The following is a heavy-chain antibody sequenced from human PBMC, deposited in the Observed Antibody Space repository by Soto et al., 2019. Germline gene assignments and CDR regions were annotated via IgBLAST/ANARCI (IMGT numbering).Heavy chain of an antibody. CDR3: ARASIEADGWYYGMDV. V-gene: IGHV3-13*01. D-gene: IGHD6-13*01. CDR2: IGTAGDT. CDR1: GFTFSSYD. Sequence: PGGSLRLSCAASGFTFSSYDMHWVRQATGKGLEWVSAIGTAGDTYYPGSVKGRFTISRENAKNSLYLQMNSLRAGDTAVYYCARASIEADGWYYGMDVWGQGTTVTVSS. J-gene: IGHJ6*02.